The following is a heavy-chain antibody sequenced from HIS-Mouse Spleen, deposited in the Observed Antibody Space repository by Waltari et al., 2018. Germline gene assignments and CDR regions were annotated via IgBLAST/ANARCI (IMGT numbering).Heavy chain of an antibody. D-gene: IGHD3-3*01. CDR3: ARSPYYDFWSGYSDNWFDP. CDR1: GGSISSGGYY. CDR2: IYYSWST. V-gene: IGHV4-31*03. J-gene: IGHJ5*02. Sequence: QVQLQESGPGLVKPSQTLSLTCTVSGGSISSGGYYWSWIRQHPGKGLEWIGYIYYSWSTYSNPSRKSRVTISVDTSKNQFSLKLSSVTAADTVVYYCARSPYYDFWSGYSDNWFDPWGQGTLVTVSS.